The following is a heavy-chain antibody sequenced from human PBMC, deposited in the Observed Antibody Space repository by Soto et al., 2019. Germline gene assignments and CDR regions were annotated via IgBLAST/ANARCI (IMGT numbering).Heavy chain of an antibody. CDR1: GGSINSANYY. CDR3: VRHQRYSSGWYIDY. J-gene: IGHJ4*02. V-gene: IGHV4-39*01. Sequence: QLQLQESGPGLVNPSETLSLTCTVSGGSINSANYYWGWIRQPPGKGLEWIGNVYYRGTTYYNPSLKGRVTISVDTSKNQFSLKLSSVTAADSAVFFCVRHQRYSSGWYIDYWGRGTPVTASS. D-gene: IGHD6-19*01. CDR2: VYYRGTT.